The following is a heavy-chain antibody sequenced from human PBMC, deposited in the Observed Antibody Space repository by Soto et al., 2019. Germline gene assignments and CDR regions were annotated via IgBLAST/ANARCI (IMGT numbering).Heavy chain of an antibody. CDR3: ARSYYDFWSGYHHGLRWFDP. J-gene: IGHJ5*02. Sequence: PGGSLRLSCAASGFTFSSYGMHWVRQAPGKGLEWVAVIWYDGSNKYYADSVKGRFTISRDNSKKTLYLQMNSLRAEDTAVYYCARSYYDFWSGYHHGLRWFDPWGQGTLVTVSS. CDR2: IWYDGSNK. V-gene: IGHV3-33*01. D-gene: IGHD3-3*01. CDR1: GFTFSSYG.